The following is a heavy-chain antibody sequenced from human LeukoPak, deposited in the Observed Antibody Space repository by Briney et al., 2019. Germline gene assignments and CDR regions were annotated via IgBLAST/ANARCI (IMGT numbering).Heavy chain of an antibody. V-gene: IGHV3-48*03. CDR2: ISSSGSTI. J-gene: IGHJ5*02. CDR3: ARDLGQYYDTSDNWFDP. D-gene: IGHD3-22*01. Sequence: GGSLRLSCAASGFTFSSYEMNWVRQAPGKVLEWVSYISSSGSTIYYADSVKGRFTISRDNAKNTLNLQMNSLRAEDTAVYYCARDLGQYYDTSDNWFDPWGQGTLVTVSS. CDR1: GFTFSSYE.